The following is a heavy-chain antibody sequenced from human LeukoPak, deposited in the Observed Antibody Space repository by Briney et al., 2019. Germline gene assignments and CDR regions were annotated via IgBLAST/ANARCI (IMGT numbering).Heavy chain of an antibody. J-gene: IGHJ4*02. CDR2: IKQDGSDR. V-gene: IGHV3-7*03. CDR3: ARGPPGCWRFEDFFYY. Sequence: GGSLRLSCAASGFTFRNYWMSWVRQAPGTGLEWVANIKQDGSDRNYVTSVRGRFTISRDNAESSLYLQMNSLRVEDTAVYYCARGPPGCWRFEDFFYYLGQGTLVTVSS. CDR1: GFTFRNYW. D-gene: IGHD3-10*01.